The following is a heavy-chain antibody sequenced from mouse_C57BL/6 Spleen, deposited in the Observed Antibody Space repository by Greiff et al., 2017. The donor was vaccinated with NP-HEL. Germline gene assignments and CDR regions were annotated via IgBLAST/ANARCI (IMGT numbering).Heavy chain of an antibody. D-gene: IGHD2-13*01. J-gene: IGHJ3*01. CDR2: IWSGGST. CDR1: GFSLTSYG. Sequence: VHLVESGPGLVQPSQCLSITCTVSGFSLTSYGVHWVRQSPGKGLEWLGVIWSGGSTDYNAAFISRLSISKDNSKSQVFFKMNSLQADDTAIYYCARNSDDFFAYWGQGTLVTVSA. CDR3: ARNSDDFFAY. V-gene: IGHV2-2*01.